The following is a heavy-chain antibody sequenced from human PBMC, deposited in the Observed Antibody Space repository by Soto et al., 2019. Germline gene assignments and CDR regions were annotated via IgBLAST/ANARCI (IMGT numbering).Heavy chain of an antibody. J-gene: IGHJ5*02. CDR3: ARLAGIAVAALGWFDP. D-gene: IGHD6-19*01. CDR2: IYYSGST. Sequence: SETLSLTCTVSGVSISSSSYYWGWIRQPPGKGLEWIGSIYYSGSTYYNPSLKSRVTISVDTSKNQFSLKLSSVTAADTAVYYCARLAGIAVAALGWFDPWGQGTLVTVSS. V-gene: IGHV4-39*01. CDR1: GVSISSSSYY.